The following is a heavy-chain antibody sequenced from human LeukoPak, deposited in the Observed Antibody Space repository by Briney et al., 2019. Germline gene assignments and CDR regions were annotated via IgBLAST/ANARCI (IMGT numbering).Heavy chain of an antibody. V-gene: IGHV4-30-2*01. CDR3: ARVKRSGYEYYFDY. J-gene: IGHJ4*02. CDR1: GGSISSGGYS. D-gene: IGHD5-12*01. CDR2: IYHSGST. Sequence: SEPLSLTCAVSGGSISSGGYSWSWIRQPPGKGLEWIGYIYHSGSTYYNPSLKSRVTISVDRSKSQFSLKLSSVTAADTAVYYCARVKRSGYEYYFDYWGQGTLVTVSS.